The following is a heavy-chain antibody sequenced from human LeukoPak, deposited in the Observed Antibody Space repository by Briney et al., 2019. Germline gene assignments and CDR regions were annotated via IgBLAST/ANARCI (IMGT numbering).Heavy chain of an antibody. V-gene: IGHV3-21*01. J-gene: IGHJ4*02. Sequence: GGSLRLSCTASGFTFSDYTMNWVRQAPGKGLEWVSSITSRSSYTYYAGSLRGRISISRDNTEKSVFLQMDSLRADDTAVYFCARSGSGGYTRLDHWGQGVLVTVSS. CDR3: ARSGSGGYTRLDH. D-gene: IGHD3-10*01. CDR2: ITSRSSYT. CDR1: GFTFSDYT.